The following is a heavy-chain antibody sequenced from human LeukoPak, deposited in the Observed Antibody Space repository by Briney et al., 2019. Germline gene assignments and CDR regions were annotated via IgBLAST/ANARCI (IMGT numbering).Heavy chain of an antibody. D-gene: IGHD1-20*01. CDR1: GFTFSSYG. CDR2: IWYDGSNK. J-gene: IGHJ4*02. V-gene: IGHV3-33*01. Sequence: GGSLRLSCAASGFTFSSYGMHWVRQAPGKGLEWVAVIWYDGSNKYYADPVKGRFTISRDNSKNTLYLQMNSLRAEDTAVYYCAREHNWIDPLFDYWGQGTLVTVSS. CDR3: AREHNWIDPLFDY.